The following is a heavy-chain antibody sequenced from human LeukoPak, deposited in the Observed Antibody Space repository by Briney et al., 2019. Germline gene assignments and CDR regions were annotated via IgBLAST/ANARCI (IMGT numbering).Heavy chain of an antibody. CDR3: ARVRRYYDSNHDAFDI. D-gene: IGHD3-22*01. J-gene: IGHJ3*02. Sequence: ASVKVSCKASGHTFTSYGISWVRQAPGQGLEWMGWISAYNGNTNYAQKLQGRVTMTTDTSTSTAYMELRSLRSDDTAVYYCARVRRYYDSNHDAFDIWGQGTMVTVSS. CDR1: GHTFTSYG. V-gene: IGHV1-18*01. CDR2: ISAYNGNT.